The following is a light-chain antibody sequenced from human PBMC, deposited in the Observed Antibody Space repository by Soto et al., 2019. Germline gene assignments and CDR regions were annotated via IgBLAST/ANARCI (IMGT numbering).Light chain of an antibody. CDR3: SSYTSSSPCV. CDR2: EVS. Sequence: QSVLTQPASASGSPGQSITISCTGTSSDVGGYKYVSWYQQYPGKAPKLMMYEVSNRPSGVSNRFSGSKSGNTASLTISGLQAEDEADYYCSSYTSSSPCVFGTGTKVTVL. J-gene: IGLJ1*01. V-gene: IGLV2-14*01. CDR1: SSDVGGYKY.